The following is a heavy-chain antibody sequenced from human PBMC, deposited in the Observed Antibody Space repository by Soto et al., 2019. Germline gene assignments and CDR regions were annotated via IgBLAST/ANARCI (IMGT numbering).Heavy chain of an antibody. D-gene: IGHD3-10*01. CDR2: IIPIFGTA. V-gene: IGHV1-69*13. CDR3: ARLRSMVRGAMRRFDP. CDR1: GGTFSSYA. J-gene: IGHJ5*02. Sequence: ASVKVSCKASGGTFSSYAISWVRQAPGQGLEWMGGIIPIFGTANYAQKFQGRVTITADESTSTAYMELSSLRSEDTAVYYCARLRSMVRGAMRRFDPWGQGTLVTVSS.